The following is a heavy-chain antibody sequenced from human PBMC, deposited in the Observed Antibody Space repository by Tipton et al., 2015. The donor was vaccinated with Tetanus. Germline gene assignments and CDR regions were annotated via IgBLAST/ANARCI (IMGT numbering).Heavy chain of an antibody. CDR2: IDYFGST. V-gene: IGHV4-59*01. J-gene: IGHJ4*02. CDR1: GGSISTYH. CDR3: ARRAGTSRFDY. Sequence: TLSLTCTVSGGSISTYHWNWIRQSPGKGLEWIGYIDYFGSTKYNPSLKSRVAMSVDTSKNQLSLRLNSVTSADTAVYYCARRAGTSRFDYWGQGTLVTVSS. D-gene: IGHD1-7*01.